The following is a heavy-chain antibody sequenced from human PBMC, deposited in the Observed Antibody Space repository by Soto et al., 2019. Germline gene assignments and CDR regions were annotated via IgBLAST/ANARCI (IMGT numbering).Heavy chain of an antibody. V-gene: IGHV3-64D*08. CDR1: GFTFSSYA. J-gene: IGHJ4*02. Sequence: GGSLRLSCSASGFTFSSYAMHWVRQAPGKGLEYVSAISSNGGSTYYADSVKGRFTISRDNSKNTLYLQMSSLRAEDTAVYYCVKGVRIYGDYTYYFDYWGQGTLVTVSS. CDR2: ISSNGGST. D-gene: IGHD4-17*01. CDR3: VKGVRIYGDYTYYFDY.